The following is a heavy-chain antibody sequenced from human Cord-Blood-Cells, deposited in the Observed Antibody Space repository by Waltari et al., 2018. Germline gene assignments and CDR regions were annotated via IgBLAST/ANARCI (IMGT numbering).Heavy chain of an antibody. J-gene: IGHJ3*02. CDR1: GYTFTGYY. CDR2: INPNSGGR. Sequence: QVQLVQSGAEVKKPGASVKVSCKASGYTFTGYYMHWVRQAPGQGIEWRGWINPNSGGRNYAQKFQGRVTMTRDTSISTAYMELSRLRSDDTAVYYCASLRGYCSSTSCYNAFDIWGQGTMVTVSS. D-gene: IGHD2-2*02. CDR3: ASLRGYCSSTSCYNAFDI. V-gene: IGHV1-2*02.